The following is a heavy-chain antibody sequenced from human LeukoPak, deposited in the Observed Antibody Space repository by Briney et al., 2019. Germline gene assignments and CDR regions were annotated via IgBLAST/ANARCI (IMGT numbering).Heavy chain of an antibody. J-gene: IGHJ5*02. CDR1: GVSFSGYY. CDR2: INHSGST. D-gene: IGHD2-15*01. Sequence: PSETLSLTCAVYGVSFSGYYWSWIRQPPGKGLEWIGEINHSGSTNYNPSLKSRVTISVDTSKNQFSLKLSSVTAADTAVYYCAPLGGGRSNWFDPWGQGTLVTVSS. V-gene: IGHV4-34*01. CDR3: APLGGGRSNWFDP.